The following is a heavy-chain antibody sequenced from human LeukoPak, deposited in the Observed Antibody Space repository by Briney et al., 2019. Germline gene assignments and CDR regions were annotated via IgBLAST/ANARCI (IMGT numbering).Heavy chain of an antibody. CDR3: AREISRLPPDWFDP. D-gene: IGHD3-3*01. J-gene: IGHJ5*02. CDR1: GGSISSISYY. Sequence: SETLSLTCTVSGGSISSISYYWAWIRQPPGKGLEWIGSIYYSGSTYYNPSLKSRVTISVDTSKNQFSLKLSSVTAADTAVYHCAREISRLPPDWFDPWGQGTLVTVSS. CDR2: IYYSGST. V-gene: IGHV4-39*07.